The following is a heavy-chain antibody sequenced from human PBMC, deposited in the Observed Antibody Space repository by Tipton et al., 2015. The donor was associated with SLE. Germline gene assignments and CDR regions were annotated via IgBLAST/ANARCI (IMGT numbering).Heavy chain of an antibody. Sequence: LRLSCTVSGGSLNSHYWNWIRQPPGKGLQWIGYVYYTGSTNYNPSLKSRVTMSVDMSKNQFSLKLSSVTAADTAVYYCATAYDGYWWLFDLWGRGTLVTVSS. CDR3: ATAYDGYWWLFDL. V-gene: IGHV4-59*11. CDR1: GGSLNSHY. D-gene: IGHD3-22*01. J-gene: IGHJ2*01. CDR2: VYYTGST.